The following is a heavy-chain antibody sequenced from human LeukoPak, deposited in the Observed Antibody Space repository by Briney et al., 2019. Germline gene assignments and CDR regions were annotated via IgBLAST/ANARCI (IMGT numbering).Heavy chain of an antibody. CDR2: IYTSGST. J-gene: IGHJ4*02. Sequence: SETLSLTCAVYGGSFSGYYWSWIRQPPGKGLEWIGRIYTSGSTNYNPSLKSRVTMSVDTSKNQFSLKLSSVTAADTAVYYCARDNDSRDPPHFDYWGQGTLVTVSS. CDR1: GGSFSGYY. D-gene: IGHD3-16*01. CDR3: ARDNDSRDPPHFDY. V-gene: IGHV4-4*07.